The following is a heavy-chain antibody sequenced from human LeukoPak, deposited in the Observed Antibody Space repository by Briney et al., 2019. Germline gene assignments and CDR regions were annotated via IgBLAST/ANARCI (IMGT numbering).Heavy chain of an antibody. D-gene: IGHD3-3*01. V-gene: IGHV3-7*01. J-gene: IGHJ4*02. CDR3: ARETYYDFWSGYPTYYFDY. CDR2: IKQDGSEK. Sequence: GGSLRLSCAASGFTFSSYWMSWVRQAPGKGLEWVVNIKQDGSEKYYVDSVKGRFTISRDNAKNSLYLQMNSLRAEDTAVYYCARETYYDFWSGYPTYYFDYWGQGTLVTVSS. CDR1: GFTFSSYW.